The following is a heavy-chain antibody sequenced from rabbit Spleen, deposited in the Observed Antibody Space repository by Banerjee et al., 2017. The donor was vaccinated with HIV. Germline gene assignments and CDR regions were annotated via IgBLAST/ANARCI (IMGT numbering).Heavy chain of an antibody. CDR2: IAGSSSGFT. D-gene: IGHD4-1*01. V-gene: IGHV1S45*01. J-gene: IGHJ3*01. CDR1: GVSFSSSDY. Sequence: QEQLVESGGGLVKPEGSLTLTCKASGVSFSSSDYMCWVRQAPGKGLEWISCIAGSSSGFTYSATWAKGRFTCSKTSSTTVTLQMTSLTAADTATYFCARDLTDVIGWNFGWWGQGTLVTVS. CDR3: ARDLTDVIGWNFGW.